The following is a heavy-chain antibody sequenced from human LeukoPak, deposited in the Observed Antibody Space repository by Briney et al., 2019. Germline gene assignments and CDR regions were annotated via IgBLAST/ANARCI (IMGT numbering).Heavy chain of an antibody. CDR3: ARDPNWLVGAFDI. D-gene: IGHD3-9*01. Sequence: GGSLRLSCAASGFTFSSYSMNWVRQAPGKGLEWVSSISSSSSYIYYADSVKGRFTISRDNAKNSLYLQMNSLRAEDTAVYYCARDPNWLVGAFDIWGQGTLVTVSS. CDR2: ISSSSSYI. J-gene: IGHJ3*02. V-gene: IGHV3-21*01. CDR1: GFTFSSYS.